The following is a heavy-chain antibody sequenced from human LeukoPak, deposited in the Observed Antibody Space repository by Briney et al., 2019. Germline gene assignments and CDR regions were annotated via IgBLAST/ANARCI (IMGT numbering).Heavy chain of an antibody. CDR3: ARGPNIVVVPAARSFDY. Sequence: SETLSLTCTVSGGSFSTYYWSWIRQSPGKGLEWIGNIYYSGSTNYSPSLKSRVTISVDTSKNQFSLKLSSVTAADTAVYYCARGPNIVVVPAARSFDYWGQGTLVTVSS. CDR2: IYYSGST. D-gene: IGHD2-2*01. CDR1: GGSFSTYY. J-gene: IGHJ4*02. V-gene: IGHV4-59*12.